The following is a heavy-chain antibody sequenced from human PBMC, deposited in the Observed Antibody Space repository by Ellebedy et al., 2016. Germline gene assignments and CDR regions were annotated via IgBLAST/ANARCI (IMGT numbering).Heavy chain of an antibody. CDR2: INPNSGGT. Sequence: ASVKVSCKASGYTFTGYYMHWVRQAPGQGLEWMGWINPNSGGTNYAQKFQGWVTMTRDTSISTAYMELSRLRSDDTAVYYCARGVYYDSSGYYYAEFDFDYWGQGTLVTVSS. V-gene: IGHV1-2*04. J-gene: IGHJ4*02. D-gene: IGHD3-22*01. CDR1: GYTFTGYY. CDR3: ARGVYYDSSGYYYAEFDFDY.